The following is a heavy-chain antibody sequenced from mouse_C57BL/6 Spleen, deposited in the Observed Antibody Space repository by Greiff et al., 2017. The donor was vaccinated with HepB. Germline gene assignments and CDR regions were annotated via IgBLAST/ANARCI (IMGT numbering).Heavy chain of an antibody. Sequence: QVQLQQSGAELVKPGASVKLSCKASGYTFTEYTIHWVKQRSGQGLEWIGWFYPGSGSIKYNEKFKDKATLTADKSSSTVYMELSRLTSEDSAVYVCARHEDHGYYVGSAMDYWGQGTSVTVSS. V-gene: IGHV1-62-2*01. CDR3: ARHEDHGYYVGSAMDY. CDR1: GYTFTEYT. CDR2: FYPGSGSI. J-gene: IGHJ4*01. D-gene: IGHD2-3*01.